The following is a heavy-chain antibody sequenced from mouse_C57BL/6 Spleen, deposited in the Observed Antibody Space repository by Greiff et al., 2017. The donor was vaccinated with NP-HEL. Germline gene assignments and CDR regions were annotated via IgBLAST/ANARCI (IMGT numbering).Heavy chain of an antibody. CDR3: ARRDANWDYFDY. V-gene: IGHV5-4*03. Sequence: EVKVVESGGGLVKPGGSLKLSCAASGFTFSSYAMSWVRQTPEKRLEWVATISDGGSYTYYPDNVKGRFTISRDNAKNNLYLQMSHLKSEDTAMYYCARRDANWDYFDYWGQGTTLTVSS. D-gene: IGHD4-1*01. CDR2: ISDGGSYT. CDR1: GFTFSSYA. J-gene: IGHJ2*01.